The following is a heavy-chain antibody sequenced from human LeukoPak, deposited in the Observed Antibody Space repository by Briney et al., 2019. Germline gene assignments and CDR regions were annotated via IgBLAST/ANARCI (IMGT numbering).Heavy chain of an antibody. V-gene: IGHV3-30*18. Sequence: GGSLRLSCAASGFTFSSYGMHWVRQAPGKGLEWVAVISYDGSNKYYADSVKGRFTISRDNSKNTLYLEMNSLRAEDTAVYYCAKGGSISWSKPFDYWGQGTLVTVSS. CDR3: AKGGSISWSKPFDY. D-gene: IGHD6-13*01. CDR2: ISYDGSNK. J-gene: IGHJ4*02. CDR1: GFTFSSYG.